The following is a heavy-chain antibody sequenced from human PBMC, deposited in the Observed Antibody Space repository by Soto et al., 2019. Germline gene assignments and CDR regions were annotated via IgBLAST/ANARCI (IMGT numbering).Heavy chain of an antibody. V-gene: IGHV4-4*07. Sequence: PSETQSLTCTVSGGSISGHSWIWIRQAAGRGLEWIGHIYPSGTTSYNPSLRSRVTMSLDTSKNQIFLNLTSVTAADTAVFYCVRGRSYSVYDFWGPGTLVTVSS. J-gene: IGHJ4*02. CDR3: VRGRSYSVYDF. D-gene: IGHD5-12*01. CDR1: GGSISGHS. CDR2: IYPSGTT.